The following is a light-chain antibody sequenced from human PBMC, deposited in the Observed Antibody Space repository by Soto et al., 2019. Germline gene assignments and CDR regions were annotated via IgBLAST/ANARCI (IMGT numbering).Light chain of an antibody. J-gene: IGKJ2*01. CDR2: AAS. CDR1: QSVSSSY. Sequence: EIVLKQSPGTLSLSPGERATLSCRASQSVSSSYLAWYQQKPGQAPRLLIYAASSRATGIPDRFSGSGSGTDFTLTISRLEPDAVAVYYCQQYGSSLYTFGQGTTLEIK. V-gene: IGKV3-20*01. CDR3: QQYGSSLYT.